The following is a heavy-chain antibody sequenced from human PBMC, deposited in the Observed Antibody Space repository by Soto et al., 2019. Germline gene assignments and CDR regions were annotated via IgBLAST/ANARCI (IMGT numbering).Heavy chain of an antibody. D-gene: IGHD3-10*01. CDR3: ARLAGSYYYGSDKADY. V-gene: IGHV1-69*06. Sequence: QVKLVQSGAEVKKPGSSVKVSCKASGGTFSSYAISWVRQAPGQGLEWMGGIIPIFGTANYAQKFQGRVTITADKSTSTAYRELGSLRSEDTAVYYCARLAGSYYYGSDKADYWGQGTLVTVS. CDR2: IIPIFGTA. CDR1: GGTFSSYA. J-gene: IGHJ4*02.